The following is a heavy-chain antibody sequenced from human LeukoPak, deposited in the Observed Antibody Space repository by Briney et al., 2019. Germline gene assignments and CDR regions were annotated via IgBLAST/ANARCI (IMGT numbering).Heavy chain of an antibody. J-gene: IGHJ4*02. D-gene: IGHD2-15*01. Sequence: GGSLRLSCAASGFTVSSNYMSWVRQAPGKGVEWVSVIYSGGSTYYADSVKGRFTISRDNSKNTLYLQMNSLRAEDTAVYSCATKRYCSGGSCGNYWGQGTLVTVSS. V-gene: IGHV3-53*01. CDR1: GFTVSSNY. CDR3: ATKRYCSGGSCGNY. CDR2: IYSGGST.